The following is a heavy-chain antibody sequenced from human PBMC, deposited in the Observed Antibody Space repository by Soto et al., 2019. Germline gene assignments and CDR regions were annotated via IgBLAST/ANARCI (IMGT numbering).Heavy chain of an antibody. CDR1: GYTFTTYS. D-gene: IGHD2-15*01. Sequence: ASVRFSCKASGYTFTTYSMHWVRQAPGQGLEWMGIINPSGGSTTYAQKFQGRVTMTRDTSTSTVYMQLSSLRSGDTAVYYCARDPQGYCSGGGCYDLDYWGQGTLVTVSS. CDR3: ARDPQGYCSGGGCYDLDY. CDR2: INPSGGST. J-gene: IGHJ4*02. V-gene: IGHV1-46*01.